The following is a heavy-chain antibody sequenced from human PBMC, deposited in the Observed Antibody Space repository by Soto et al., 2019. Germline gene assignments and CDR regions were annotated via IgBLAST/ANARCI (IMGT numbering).Heavy chain of an antibody. CDR2: IYWDDDK. CDR1: GFSLSTSGVG. D-gene: IGHD3-10*01. V-gene: IGHV2-5*02. CDR3: AHSRGMVRGVSVYYYYYGMDV. Sequence: QITLKESGPTLVKPTQTLTLTCTFSGFSLSTSGVGVGWIRQPPGKALEWLALIYWDDDKRYSPSLKSRLTITKDTSKNQVVLTMTNMDPVDTATYYCAHSRGMVRGVSVYYYYYGMDVWGQGTTVTVSS. J-gene: IGHJ6*02.